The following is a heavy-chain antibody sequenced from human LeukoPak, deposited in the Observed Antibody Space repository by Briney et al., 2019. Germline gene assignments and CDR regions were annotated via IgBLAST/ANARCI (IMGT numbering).Heavy chain of an antibody. CDR2: IYTSGST. CDR3: ARGRMVRGVINWFDP. Sequence: PSETLSLTCTVSGGSISSGSYYWSWIRQPAGKGLEWIGRIYTSGSTNYNPSLKSRVTISVDTSKNQFSLKLSSVTAADTAVYYCARGRMVRGVINWFDPWGQGTLVTVSS. V-gene: IGHV4-61*02. D-gene: IGHD3-10*01. J-gene: IGHJ5*02. CDR1: GGSISSGSYY.